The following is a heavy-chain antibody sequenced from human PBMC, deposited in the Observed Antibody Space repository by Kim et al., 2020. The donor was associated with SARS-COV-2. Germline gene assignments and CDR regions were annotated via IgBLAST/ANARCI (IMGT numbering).Heavy chain of an antibody. CDR2: IWYDGSNK. J-gene: IGHJ6*02. V-gene: IGHV3-33*01. CDR3: ALGSYKADV. Sequence: GGSLRLSCAASGFTFSSYAMHWVRQAPGKGLEWVAVIWYDGSNKYYADSVKGRFTISRDNSKNTLYLQMNSLRAEDTAVYYCALGSYKADVWGQGTTVTVSS. CDR1: GFTFSSYA. D-gene: IGHD1-20*01.